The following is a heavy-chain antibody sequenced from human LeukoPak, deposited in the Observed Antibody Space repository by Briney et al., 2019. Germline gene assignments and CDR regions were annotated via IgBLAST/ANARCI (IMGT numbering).Heavy chain of an antibody. CDR3: ARGLYGSGTYYFDY. V-gene: IGHV3-48*02. CDR1: GFTFNTYS. J-gene: IGHJ4*02. D-gene: IGHD3-10*01. Sequence: PGGSLRLSCAASGFTFNTYSMNWVRQAPGKGLEWVSYISNSGSTIYYADSVKGRFTISRDKAKNSLYLQMNSLGDEDTAVYYCARGLYGSGTYYFDYWGQGTLVTVSS. CDR2: ISNSGSTI.